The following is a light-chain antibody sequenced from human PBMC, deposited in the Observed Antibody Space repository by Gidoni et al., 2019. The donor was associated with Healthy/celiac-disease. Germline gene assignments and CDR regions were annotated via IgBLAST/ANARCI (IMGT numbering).Light chain of an antibody. J-gene: IGKJ2*04. V-gene: IGKV3-20*01. Sequence: EIVLTQSPGTLSLSPGERATLSCRASQSVSSSYLAWYQQKPGQAPRLLIYGASSGATGIPDRFSGSGSGTDFTLTISRLEPEDFAVYYCQQYGSSPMCSFGQETKLEIK. CDR2: GAS. CDR1: QSVSSSY. CDR3: QQYGSSPMCS.